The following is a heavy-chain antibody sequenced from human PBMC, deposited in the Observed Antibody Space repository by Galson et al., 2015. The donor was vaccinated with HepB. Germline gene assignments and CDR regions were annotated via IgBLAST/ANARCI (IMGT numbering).Heavy chain of an antibody. CDR2: IYHSGST. J-gene: IGHJ3*02. CDR3: ATRGNSSDAFDI. D-gene: IGHD4-23*01. CDR1: GDSISSNNW. Sequence: SETLSLTCAVSGDSISSNNWWNWVRQPPGKGLEWIGEIYHSGSTNYNPSLKSRVTLSVDRSKNQFSLTLSSVTAADTAMYFCATRGNSSDAFDIWGQGTVVSVSS. V-gene: IGHV4-4*02.